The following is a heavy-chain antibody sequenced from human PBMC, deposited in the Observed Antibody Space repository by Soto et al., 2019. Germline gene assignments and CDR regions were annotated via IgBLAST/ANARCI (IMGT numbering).Heavy chain of an antibody. V-gene: IGHV3-72*01. Sequence: EVQLVESGGGLVQPGGSLRLSCAASGFTFSDHYMDWVRQAPGKGLEWVGRTRNKANSYTTEYAASVKGRFTISRDDSKHSLYLQMNSLKTDDTAVYYCARAPRGLRRYYYSGMDVWGQGTTVTVSS. CDR1: GFTFSDHY. CDR3: ARAPRGLRRYYYSGMDV. D-gene: IGHD4-17*01. CDR2: TRNKANSYTT. J-gene: IGHJ6*02.